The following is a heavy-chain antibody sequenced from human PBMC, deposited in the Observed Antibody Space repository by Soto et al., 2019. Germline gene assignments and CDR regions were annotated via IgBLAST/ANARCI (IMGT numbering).Heavy chain of an antibody. J-gene: IGHJ6*02. CDR3: ARRTAMVRGVQGYYYGMDA. CDR1: ADSINSRTYY. CDR2: IDYSGNT. D-gene: IGHD3-10*01. V-gene: IGHV4-39*01. Sequence: QLQVQESGPGLVKSSETLSLTCTVSADSINSRTYYWGWIRQPPHKGLEWIATIDYSGNTFYSPSLKSRATISVDMSKNQFSLKLSSVTAADTAVYYCARRTAMVRGVQGYYYGMDAWGQGTTVTVSS.